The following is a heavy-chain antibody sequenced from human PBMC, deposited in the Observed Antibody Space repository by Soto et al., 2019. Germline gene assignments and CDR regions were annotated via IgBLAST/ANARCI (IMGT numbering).Heavy chain of an antibody. CDR1: AFSLTSCS. J-gene: IGHJ5*02. V-gene: IGHV3-23*01. D-gene: IGHD5-12*01. CDR3: AKGKMATIRNSFDP. Sequence: PGGSLRLSCVTSAFSLTSCSMSWVRQTPGKGLEWVSALSRSGGATYYADSVKGRFTISRDTSTNTLYLQMSNLRAEDTAIYYCAKGKMATIRNSFDPWGQGTLVTVSS. CDR2: LSRSGGAT.